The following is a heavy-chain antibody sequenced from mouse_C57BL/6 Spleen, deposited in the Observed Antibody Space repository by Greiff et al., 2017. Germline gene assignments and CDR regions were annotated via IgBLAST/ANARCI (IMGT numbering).Heavy chain of an antibody. CDR2: INYDGSST. CDR1: GFTFSDYY. Sequence: DVQLQESEGGLVQPGSSMKLSCTASGFTFSDYYMAWVRQVPEKGLEWVANINYDGSSTYYLDSLKSRFIISRDNAKNILYLQMSSLKSEDTATYYCAREGGEGAMDYWGQGTSVTVSS. CDR3: AREGGEGAMDY. D-gene: IGHD2-13*01. V-gene: IGHV5-16*01. J-gene: IGHJ4*01.